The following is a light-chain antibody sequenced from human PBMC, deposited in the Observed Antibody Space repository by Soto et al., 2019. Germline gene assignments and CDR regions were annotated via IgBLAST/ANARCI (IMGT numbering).Light chain of an antibody. CDR2: EVT. CDR1: SSGVGGYNY. V-gene: IGLV2-14*01. CDR3: SSYTSSGTYV. J-gene: IGLJ1*01. Sequence: QSVLTQPASVSGSPEQSITISCTGTSSGVGGYNYVSWYQKNPGKAPKLMIYEVTNRPSGVASRFSGSRSGNTASLTISGLQAEDQGDYFCSSYTSSGTYVFGTGTKLTVL.